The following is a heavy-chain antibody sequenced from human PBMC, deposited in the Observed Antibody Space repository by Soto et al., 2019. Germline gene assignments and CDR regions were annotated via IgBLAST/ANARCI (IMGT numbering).Heavy chain of an antibody. J-gene: IGHJ6*02. V-gene: IGHV3-48*03. Sequence: SCVASGFVFKNYEMNWVRQAPGKGLEWISYISNSGNTIYVADSMRGRFTISRDNAKNSLFPQMNSLRADDTAVYYCARDIDNRDYYYGLDVWGQGTTVTVSS. CDR2: ISNSGNTI. CDR1: GFVFKNYE. CDR3: ARDIDNRDYYYGLDV. D-gene: IGHD1-20*01.